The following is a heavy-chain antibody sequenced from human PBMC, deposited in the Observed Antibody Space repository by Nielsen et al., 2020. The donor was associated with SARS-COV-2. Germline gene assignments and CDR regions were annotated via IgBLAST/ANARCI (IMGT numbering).Heavy chain of an antibody. V-gene: IGHV4-59*06. Sequence: SETLSLTCTVSGGSITGYYWSWIRQPPGGGLEWIGHIDHSGSTYYNPSLKSRLTISVDTSENQFSLKLSSVTAADTAVYYCARDGGYTYGPESFDVWGQGTMVTVSA. CDR1: GGSITGYY. J-gene: IGHJ3*01. CDR2: IDHSGST. D-gene: IGHD5-18*01. CDR3: ARDGGYTYGPESFDV.